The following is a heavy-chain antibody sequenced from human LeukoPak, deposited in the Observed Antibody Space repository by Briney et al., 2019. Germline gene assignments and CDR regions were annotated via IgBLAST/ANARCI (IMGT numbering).Heavy chain of an antibody. CDR1: GGSISSYY. Sequence: SETLSLTCTVSGGSISSYYWSWIRQPPGKGLEWIGYIYYSGSTNYNPSLKSRVTISVDTSKNQFSLKLSSVTAADTAVYYCARGASSGWLRYWGQGTLVTVSS. D-gene: IGHD5-12*01. CDR2: IYYSGST. J-gene: IGHJ4*02. CDR3: ARGASSGWLRY. V-gene: IGHV4-59*01.